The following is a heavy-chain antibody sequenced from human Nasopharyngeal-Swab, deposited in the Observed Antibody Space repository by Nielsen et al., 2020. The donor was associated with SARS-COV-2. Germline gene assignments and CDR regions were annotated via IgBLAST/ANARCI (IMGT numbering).Heavy chain of an antibody. CDR3: ARDGAGPAAADYFVDY. V-gene: IGHV3-7*01. Sequence: GGSLRLSCADSIFTFSNYWMSWIRKAPGKGLEWVANIKEDGSETYYTDSVKGGISISRDNGKNILHLEISSLRAEDTAVYYCARDGAGPAAADYFVDYWGQGTPVTVSS. D-gene: IGHD6-13*01. CDR2: IKEDGSET. CDR1: IFTFSNYW. J-gene: IGHJ4*02.